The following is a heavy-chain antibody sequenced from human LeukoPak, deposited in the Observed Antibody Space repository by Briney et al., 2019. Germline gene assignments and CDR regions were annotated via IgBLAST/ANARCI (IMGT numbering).Heavy chain of an antibody. V-gene: IGHV3-30*18. CDR2: ISYDGSNK. CDR1: GFTFSSYG. J-gene: IGHJ5*02. D-gene: IGHD6-13*01. Sequence: GRSLRLSCAAPGFTFSSYGMHWVRQAPGKGLEWVAVISYDGSNKYYADSVKGRFTISRVNSKNTLYLQMNSLRAEDTAVYYCAKDRDSSSYNWFDPWGQGTLVTVSS. CDR3: AKDRDSSSYNWFDP.